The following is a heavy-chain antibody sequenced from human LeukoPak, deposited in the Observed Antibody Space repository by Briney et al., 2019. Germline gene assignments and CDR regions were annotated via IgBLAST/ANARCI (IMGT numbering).Heavy chain of an antibody. Sequence: GGSLRLSCAVSGFTFSTYSMNWVRQAPGKGLGWVSYISSSSSTIYYADSVKGRFTISRDNAKNSLYLQMNSLRDEDTAVYYCAKDSDYYHSSGYYYAYFQHWGQGTLVTVSS. J-gene: IGHJ1*01. D-gene: IGHD3-22*01. CDR2: ISSSSSTI. V-gene: IGHV3-48*02. CDR3: AKDSDYYHSSGYYYAYFQH. CDR1: GFTFSTYS.